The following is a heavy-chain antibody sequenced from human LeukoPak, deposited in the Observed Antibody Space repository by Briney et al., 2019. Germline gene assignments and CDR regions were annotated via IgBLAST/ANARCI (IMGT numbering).Heavy chain of an antibody. CDR2: INPNSGDT. CDR3: AKARSRSSASSDY. D-gene: IGHD6-6*01. Sequence: ASVKVSCKASGYTFTGYYMHWVRQAPGQGLEWMGWINPNSGDTNYAQKLQGRDTMTRDTSISTAYVELTSLRSDDTAVYYCAKARSRSSASSDYWGQGTLVTVSS. V-gene: IGHV1-2*02. J-gene: IGHJ4*02. CDR1: GYTFTGYY.